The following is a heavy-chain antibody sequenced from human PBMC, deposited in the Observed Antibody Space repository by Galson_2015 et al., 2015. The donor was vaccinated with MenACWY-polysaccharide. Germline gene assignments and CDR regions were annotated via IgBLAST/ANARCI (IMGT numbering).Heavy chain of an antibody. D-gene: IGHD6-6*01. Sequence: SLRLSCAASGFTFGDYAMAWFRQAPGKGLEWVGFIRSKADNGITAYAASVKGRFTISRDDSKSIAYLEMNSLKIEDAGVYYCTRDRPLDYWGQGTLVTVPS. CDR1: GFTFGDYA. CDR3: TRDRPLDY. CDR2: IRSKADNGIT. V-gene: IGHV3-49*03. J-gene: IGHJ4*02.